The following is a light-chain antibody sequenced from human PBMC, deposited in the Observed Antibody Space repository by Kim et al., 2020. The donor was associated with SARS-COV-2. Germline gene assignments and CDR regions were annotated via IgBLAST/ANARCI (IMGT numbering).Light chain of an antibody. CDR3: QQYDNYPWT. V-gene: IGKV1-5*01. CDR2: DAF. J-gene: IGKJ1*01. Sequence: DIQMTQSPTTLSAYVGDRVSIGCRASQSVGGWLAWYQQKPGRAPKVLIYDAFSLESGVPSRFSGSGSGTEFTLTISSLQAEDFATYYCQQYDNYPWTFGQGTKVDIK. CDR1: QSVGGW.